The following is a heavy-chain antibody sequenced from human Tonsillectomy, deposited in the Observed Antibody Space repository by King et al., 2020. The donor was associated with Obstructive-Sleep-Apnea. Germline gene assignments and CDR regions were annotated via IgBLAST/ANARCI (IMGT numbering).Heavy chain of an antibody. CDR2: IYHSGST. J-gene: IGHJ4*02. CDR1: GYSISSGYY. CDR3: ARDNSGSYLSTGGY. V-gene: IGHV4-38-2*02. Sequence: VQLQESGPGLVKPSETLSLTCTVSGYSISSGYYWGWIRQPPGKGLEWIGRIYHSGSTYYNPSLKSRVTISVDTSKNQFSLKLSSVTAADTAVYYCARDNSGSYLSTGGYWGQGTLVTVSS. D-gene: IGHD1-26*01.